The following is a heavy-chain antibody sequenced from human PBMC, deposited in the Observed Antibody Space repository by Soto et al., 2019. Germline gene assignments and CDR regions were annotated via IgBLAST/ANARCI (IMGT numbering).Heavy chain of an antibody. CDR1: GTTFSTHG. CDR2: FVPMFSSS. Sequence: QVQLVQSGAEVRKPGSSVNVSCKASGTTFSTHGIHWVRQAPGQGLEWMGGFVPMFSSSNYAQKFQGRLTIVADESTNSAYMERSSLRADDSAIYYCARSGGTYYFDHWGQGTLVTVSS. J-gene: IGHJ4*02. CDR3: ARSGGTYYFDH. D-gene: IGHD1-1*01. V-gene: IGHV1-69*01.